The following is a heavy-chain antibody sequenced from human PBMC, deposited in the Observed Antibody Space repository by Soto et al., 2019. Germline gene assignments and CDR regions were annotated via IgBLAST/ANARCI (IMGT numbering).Heavy chain of an antibody. Sequence: GGSMKLSFSASGFSFSCYAMSWVRPAPGKGLEWVSAISGSGGSTYYADSVKGRFTISRDNSKNTLYLQMNSLRAEDTAVYYCASRSLYCSSTSCYTHGGNWFDPWGQGTLVPVSS. J-gene: IGHJ5*02. D-gene: IGHD2-2*02. CDR2: ISGSGGST. V-gene: IGHV3-23*01. CDR1: GFSFSCYA. CDR3: ASRSLYCSSTSCYTHGGNWFDP.